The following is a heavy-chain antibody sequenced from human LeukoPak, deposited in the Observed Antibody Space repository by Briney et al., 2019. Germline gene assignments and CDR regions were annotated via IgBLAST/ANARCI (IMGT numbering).Heavy chain of an antibody. Sequence: ASVKVSCKASGYTFTGYYMHWVRQAPGQGLEWMGSINPNSGGTNNAQKFQGRVTMTRDTSISTAYMELSRLRSDDTAVYYCARANWAYYDFWSGPTVDYWGQGTLVTVSS. CDR3: ARANWAYYDFWSGPTVDY. CDR2: INPNSGGT. J-gene: IGHJ4*02. D-gene: IGHD3-3*01. CDR1: GYTFTGYY. V-gene: IGHV1-2*02.